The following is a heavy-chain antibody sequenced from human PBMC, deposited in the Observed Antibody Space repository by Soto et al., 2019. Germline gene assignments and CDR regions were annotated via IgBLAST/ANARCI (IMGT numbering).Heavy chain of an antibody. D-gene: IGHD3-22*01. CDR1: GFSFSRYG. CDR3: SKAMIGSYDSDAFDV. CDR2: ISYDESTT. J-gene: IGHJ3*01. Sequence: GGSLRLSCAASGFSFSRYGIHWVRQAPGKGLEWVAVISYDESTTFYADSVKGRFTISRDNSKNTLFLQMNSLRPEDTAVYYCSKAMIGSYDSDAFDVWGQGTMVT. V-gene: IGHV3-30*18.